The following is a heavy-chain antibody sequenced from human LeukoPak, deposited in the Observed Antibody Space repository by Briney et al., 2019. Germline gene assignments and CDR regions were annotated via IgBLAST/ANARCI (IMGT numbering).Heavy chain of an antibody. Sequence: SVKVSCKASGGTFSSYAISWVRQAPGQGLEWMGGIIPIFGTANYAQKFQGRVTITADESTSTAYMELSSLRSEDTAVYYCARGPRIVGATEGTAYYGMDVWGQGTTVTVSS. D-gene: IGHD1-26*01. CDR2: IIPIFGTA. J-gene: IGHJ6*02. CDR3: ARGPRIVGATEGTAYYGMDV. CDR1: GGTFSSYA. V-gene: IGHV1-69*01.